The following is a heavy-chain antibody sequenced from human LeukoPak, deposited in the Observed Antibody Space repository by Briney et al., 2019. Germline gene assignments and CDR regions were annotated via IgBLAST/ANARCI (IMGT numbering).Heavy chain of an antibody. J-gene: IGHJ4*02. CDR3: ARGGFGSYYTEFDY. Sequence: GASVKVSCKASGGTFSSYAISWVRQAPGQGLEWMGGIIPIFGTANYAQKFQGRVTITADESTSTAYMELSSLRSEDTAVYYCARGGFGSYYTEFDYWGQGTLVIVSS. CDR1: GGTFSSYA. D-gene: IGHD1-26*01. CDR2: IIPIFGTA. V-gene: IGHV1-69*13.